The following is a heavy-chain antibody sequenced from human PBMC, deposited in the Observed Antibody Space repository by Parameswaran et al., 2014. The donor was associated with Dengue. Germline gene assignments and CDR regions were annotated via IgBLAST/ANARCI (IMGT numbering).Heavy chain of an antibody. Sequence: PGKALEWLAHIFSNDEKSYSTSLKSRLTISKDTSKSQVVLTMTNMDPVDTATYYCARICLKGYDSSGYHWDYWGQGTLVTVSS. CDR2: IFSNDEK. CDR3: ARICLKGYDSSGYHWDY. V-gene: IGHV2-26*01. J-gene: IGHJ4*02. D-gene: IGHD3-22*01.